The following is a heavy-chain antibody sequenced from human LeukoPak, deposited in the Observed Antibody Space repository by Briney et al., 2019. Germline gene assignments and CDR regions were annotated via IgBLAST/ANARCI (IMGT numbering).Heavy chain of an antibody. Sequence: SETLSLTCTVSGGSISSGSYYWSWIRQPAGKGLEWIGRIYTSGSTNYNPSLKSRVTMSIDTSKNQFSLKLNSVTAADTAVYYCARGGVHTAMGYWYFDLWGRGTLVSVSS. CDR1: GGSISSGSYY. J-gene: IGHJ2*01. CDR2: IYTSGST. V-gene: IGHV4-61*02. CDR3: ARGGVHTAMGYWYFDL. D-gene: IGHD5-18*01.